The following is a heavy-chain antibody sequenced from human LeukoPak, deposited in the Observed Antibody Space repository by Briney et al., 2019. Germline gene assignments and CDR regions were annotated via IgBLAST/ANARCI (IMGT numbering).Heavy chain of an antibody. Sequence: SETLSLTCGASGGSIRSTNWWSWVRQPPGQGLEWIGEISLTGETNYNPSLNGRVTMSLDGSRNQLSLTLTSVTAADTAIYYCSRESGAFCPFGYWGQGTLVIVPP. D-gene: IGHD1-26*01. V-gene: IGHV4-4*02. CDR2: ISLTGET. J-gene: IGHJ4*02. CDR3: SRESGAFCPFGY. CDR1: GGSIRSTNW.